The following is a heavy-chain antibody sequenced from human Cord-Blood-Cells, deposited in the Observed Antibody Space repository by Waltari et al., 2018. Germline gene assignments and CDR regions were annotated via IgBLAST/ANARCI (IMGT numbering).Heavy chain of an antibody. CDR1: GGSISSSSYY. J-gene: IGHJ4*02. Sequence: QLQLQESGTGLVKPSETLSLTCTSPGGSISSSSYYWGWIRPHPGKGREWSGSIYYSGSTYYNQSLKSRFTVSVDTSKNQFSLKLSSVTAADTAVYYCARRCSSTSCYFRVDYWGQGTLVTVSS. D-gene: IGHD2-2*01. CDR3: ARRCSSTSCYFRVDY. CDR2: IYYSGST. V-gene: IGHV4-39*01.